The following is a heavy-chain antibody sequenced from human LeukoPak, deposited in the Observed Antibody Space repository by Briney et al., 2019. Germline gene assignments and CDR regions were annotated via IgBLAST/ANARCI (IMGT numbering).Heavy chain of an antibody. Sequence: GGSLRLSCAASGFAFSSYEMNWVRQSPGNGLEWVSYISSSVITIYYADSVKGRFTISRDNAKNSLYLQMNSLRAEDTAVYYCARGGYYDSSGPTFDYWGQGTLVTVSS. V-gene: IGHV3-48*03. CDR3: ARGGYYDSSGPTFDY. D-gene: IGHD3-22*01. CDR1: GFAFSSYE. J-gene: IGHJ4*02. CDR2: ISSSVITI.